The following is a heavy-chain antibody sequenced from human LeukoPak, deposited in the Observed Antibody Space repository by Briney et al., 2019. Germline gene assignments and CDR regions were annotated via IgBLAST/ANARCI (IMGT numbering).Heavy chain of an antibody. V-gene: IGHV1-2*02. Sequence: ASVKVSCKASGYTFTGYYMHWVRQAPGQGLELTGWINPNSGGTNYAQKFQGRVTMTRDTSISTAYMELSRLRSDDTAVYYCARTYCSSTSCYMDAFDIWGQGTMVTVSS. J-gene: IGHJ3*02. CDR2: INPNSGGT. CDR1: GYTFTGYY. CDR3: ARTYCSSTSCYMDAFDI. D-gene: IGHD2-2*02.